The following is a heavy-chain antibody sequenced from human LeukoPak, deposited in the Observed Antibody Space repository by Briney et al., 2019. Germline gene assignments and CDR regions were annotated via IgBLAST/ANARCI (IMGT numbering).Heavy chain of an antibody. CDR2: INHSGST. J-gene: IGHJ4*02. Sequence: SETLSLACAVYGGSFSGYYWSWIRQPPGKGLEWIGEINHSGSTNYNPSLKSGVTISVDTSKNQFSLKLSSVTAADTAVYYCARPAYCGGNCYYFPDYWGQGTLVTVSS. D-gene: IGHD2-21*01. CDR3: ARPAYCGGNCYYFPDY. V-gene: IGHV4-34*01. CDR1: GGSFSGYY.